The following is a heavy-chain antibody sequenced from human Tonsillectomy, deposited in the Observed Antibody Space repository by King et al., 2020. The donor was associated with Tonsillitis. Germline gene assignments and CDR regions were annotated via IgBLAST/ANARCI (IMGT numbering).Heavy chain of an antibody. CDR2: ISSSSSTI. V-gene: IGHV3-48*01. Sequence: VQLVESGGGLVQPGGSLRLSCAASGFTFSSYSMNWVRQAPGKGLEWVSYISSSSSTIYYADSVKGRFTISRDNAKNSLFLQMNSLRAEDTAVYYCAKDRYLDYWGQGTLVTVSS. CDR1: GFTFSSYS. CDR3: AKDRYLDY. J-gene: IGHJ4*02.